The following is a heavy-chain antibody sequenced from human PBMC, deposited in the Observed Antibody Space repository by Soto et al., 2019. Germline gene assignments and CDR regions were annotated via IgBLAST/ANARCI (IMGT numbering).Heavy chain of an antibody. V-gene: IGHV4-59*02. CDR2: INYNENT. Sequence: SEPLCLPWTVSGVSVSTDCRPWIRQPPGKGLEWIGYINYNENTNYSPSPESRVTISADTSKNHLSLKLNSVTAADTAVYYCARVWGRTFDYWGQGTPVTVS. CDR1: GVSVSTDC. D-gene: IGHD7-27*01. CDR3: ARVWGRTFDY. J-gene: IGHJ4*02.